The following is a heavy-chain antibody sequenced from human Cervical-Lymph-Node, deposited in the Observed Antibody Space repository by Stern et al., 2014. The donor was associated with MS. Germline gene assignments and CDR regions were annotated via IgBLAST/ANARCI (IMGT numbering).Heavy chain of an antibody. CDR3: AHSRVKYCRGGTCYSSLFDY. CDR2: TSWDDDK. J-gene: IGHJ4*02. CDR1: GFSLTTAGVG. Sequence: QVTLKESGPTLVKPTQTVTLTCTLSGFSLTTAGVGVGWIRQPPGKALVWLAITSWDDDKSYRPSLKNRLTITKDTSKNQVVLTMTNVDPVDTATYYCAHSRVKYCRGGTCYSSLFDYWGQGTLVSVSS. D-gene: IGHD2-15*01. V-gene: IGHV2-5*09.